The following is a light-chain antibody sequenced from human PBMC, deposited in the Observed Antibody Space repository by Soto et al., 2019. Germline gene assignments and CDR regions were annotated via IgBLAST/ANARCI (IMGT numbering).Light chain of an antibody. CDR2: AAS. CDR1: QGVSTY. Sequence: DIQMTQSPSSLSASVGDRVTITCRASQGVSTYLNWYQQKPGTAPKLLIYAASSLQSGVPSRFSGSGSGTDFTLTISCLQSEDFATYYCQQYYSYSWTFGQGTKVDI. J-gene: IGKJ1*01. CDR3: QQYYSYSWT. V-gene: IGKV1-39*01.